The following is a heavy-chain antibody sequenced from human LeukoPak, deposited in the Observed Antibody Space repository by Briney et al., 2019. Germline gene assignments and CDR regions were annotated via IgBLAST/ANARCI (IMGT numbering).Heavy chain of an antibody. D-gene: IGHD3-10*01. J-gene: IGHJ6*03. CDR3: ARDGFGELPFYYMDV. Sequence: SVKVSCKASRGTFSSYAISWVRQAPGQGLEWMGGIIPIFGTANYAQKLQGRVTMTTDTSTSTAYMELRSLRSDDTAVYYCARDGFGELPFYYMDVWGKGTTVTISS. CDR2: IIPIFGTA. V-gene: IGHV1-69*05. CDR1: RGTFSSYA.